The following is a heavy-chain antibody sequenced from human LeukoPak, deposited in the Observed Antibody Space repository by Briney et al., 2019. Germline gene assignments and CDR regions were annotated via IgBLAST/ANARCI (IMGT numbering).Heavy chain of an antibody. J-gene: IGHJ1*01. D-gene: IGHD4-23*01. V-gene: IGHV3-23*01. CDR1: GFTFSSYA. CDR2: ISGSGGST. CDR3: AKDRFSGNPRGYFQH. Sequence: PGGSLRLPCAASGFTFSSYAMSWVRQAPGKGLEWVSAISGSGGSTYYADSVKGRFTISRDNSKNTLYLQMNSLRAEDTAVYYCAKDRFSGNPRGYFQHWGQGTLVTVSS.